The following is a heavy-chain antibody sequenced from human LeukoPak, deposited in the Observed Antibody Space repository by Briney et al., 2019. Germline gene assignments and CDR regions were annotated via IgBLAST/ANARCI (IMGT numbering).Heavy chain of an antibody. D-gene: IGHD3-22*01. Sequence: PSETLSLTCTVSGGSISSSSYYWGWIRQPPGKGLEWIGSIYYSGSTNYNPSLKSRVTISVDTSKNQFSLKLSSVAAADTAVYYCARQDTRGYYVDYWGQGTLVTVSS. CDR2: IYYSGST. CDR1: GGSISSSSYY. CDR3: ARQDTRGYYVDY. V-gene: IGHV4-39*01. J-gene: IGHJ4*02.